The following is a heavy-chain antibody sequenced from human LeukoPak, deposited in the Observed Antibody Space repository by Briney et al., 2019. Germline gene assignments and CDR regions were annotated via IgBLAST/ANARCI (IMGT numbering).Heavy chain of an antibody. D-gene: IGHD3-10*01. CDR1: GFTFSSYS. Sequence: PGGSLRLSCAASGFTFSSYSMNWVRQAPGNGLEWVSSISSSSSYIYYADSVKGRFTISRDNAKNSLYLQMNSLRAEDTAVYYCARAGYYGSGSYIYYYGMDVWGQGTTVTVSS. J-gene: IGHJ6*02. V-gene: IGHV3-21*01. CDR2: ISSSSSYI. CDR3: ARAGYYGSGSYIYYYGMDV.